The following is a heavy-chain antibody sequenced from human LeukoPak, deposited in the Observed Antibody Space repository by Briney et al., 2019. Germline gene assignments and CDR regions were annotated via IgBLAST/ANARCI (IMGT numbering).Heavy chain of an antibody. V-gene: IGHV4-59*01. Sequence: PSETLSLTCTVSGGFLSSYFWSWIRRPPGMGLEWIGYVYYSGSTNCNPSLKSRVTISLDTPKNQFSLKLSSVTAADTAVYYCAGGYNDAFDIWGQGTMVTVSS. J-gene: IGHJ3*02. CDR3: AGGYNDAFDI. CDR2: VYYSGST. CDR1: GGFLSSYF. D-gene: IGHD5-18*01.